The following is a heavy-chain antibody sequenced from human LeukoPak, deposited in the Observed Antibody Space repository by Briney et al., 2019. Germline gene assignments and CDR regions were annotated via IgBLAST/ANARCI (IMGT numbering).Heavy chain of an antibody. CDR1: GYTLTELS. CDR3: ATAKRGPAPFDY. J-gene: IGHJ4*02. Sequence: AASVKVSCKVSGYTLTELSMHWVRQAPGKGLEWMGGFDPEDGETIYAQKFQGRVTMTEDTSTDTAYMELSSLRSGDTAVYYCATAKRGPAPFDYWGQGTLVTVSS. CDR2: FDPEDGET. V-gene: IGHV1-24*01. D-gene: IGHD2-2*01.